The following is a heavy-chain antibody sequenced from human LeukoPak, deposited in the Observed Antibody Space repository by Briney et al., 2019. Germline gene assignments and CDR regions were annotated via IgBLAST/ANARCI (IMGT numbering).Heavy chain of an antibody. Sequence: ASVKVSCKASGGTFSRYAISWVRQAPGQGLEWMGGFDPEDGETIYAQKFQGRVTMTEDTSTDTAYMELSSLRSEDTAVYYCATDSSSGWLPAFDYWGQGTLVTVSS. CDR2: FDPEDGET. D-gene: IGHD6-19*01. CDR1: GGTFSRYA. V-gene: IGHV1-24*01. J-gene: IGHJ4*02. CDR3: ATDSSSGWLPAFDY.